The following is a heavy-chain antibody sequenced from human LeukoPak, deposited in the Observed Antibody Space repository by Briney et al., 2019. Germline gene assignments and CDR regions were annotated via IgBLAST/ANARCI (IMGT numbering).Heavy chain of an antibody. CDR2: ISRVISIV. D-gene: IGHD6-13*01. Sequence: GGSLRLSCAASGFTFNTYSMNWVRQAPGKGLEWVSFISRVISIVYYADSVKGRFTISRDNAKNSMYLQMNSLRVEDTAVYYCARGSSWLDYWGQGILVTVSS. CDR1: GFTFNTYS. V-gene: IGHV3-48*01. CDR3: ARGSSWLDY. J-gene: IGHJ4*02.